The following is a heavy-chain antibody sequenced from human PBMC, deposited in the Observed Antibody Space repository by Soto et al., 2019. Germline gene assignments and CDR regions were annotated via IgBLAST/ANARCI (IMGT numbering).Heavy chain of an antibody. D-gene: IGHD6-13*01. CDR1: GTSISSSDYY. Sequence: PXETLSLTCTVSGTSISSSDYYWGWIRQPPGKGLEWITSIYYTGMTYYNPSLKSRVTISVDRSNNKLSLKLNSVTAADRAVYYCAIGPSSSNGHRQFDYLGQGTLFTLSS. V-gene: IGHV4-39*01. J-gene: IGHJ4*02. CDR3: AIGPSSSNGHRQFDY. CDR2: IYYTGMT.